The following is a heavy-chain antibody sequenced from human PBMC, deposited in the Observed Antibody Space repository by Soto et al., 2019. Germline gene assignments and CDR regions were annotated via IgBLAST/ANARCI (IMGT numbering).Heavy chain of an antibody. Sequence: VHLVQSGAEVKKPGASVKVSCKGSGYDFTTYGITWVRQAPGQGLEWMAWISAHNGNTDYAQKLQGRVTVTRDTSTSTAYMVLRSLRSDDTAMYYCARGRYGDYWGQGALLTVSS. J-gene: IGHJ4*02. CDR3: ARGRYGDY. CDR2: ISAHNGNT. D-gene: IGHD1-1*01. V-gene: IGHV1-18*01. CDR1: GYDFTTYG.